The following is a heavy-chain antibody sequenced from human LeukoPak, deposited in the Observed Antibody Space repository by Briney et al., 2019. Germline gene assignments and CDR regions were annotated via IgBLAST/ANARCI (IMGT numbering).Heavy chain of an antibody. CDR2: VHLDGRT. D-gene: IGHD3-3*01. V-gene: IGHV4-4*02. CDR1: GGSVINTNW. Sequence: SETLSLTCGVSGGSVINTNWWTWVRQPPGKGLEWIGEVHLDGRTNYNPSLESRLTMSVDVSENQVSLKLTSVTAADTAVYYCAREGGFYRPLDYSGQGTLVAVSS. J-gene: IGHJ4*02. CDR3: AREGGFYRPLDY.